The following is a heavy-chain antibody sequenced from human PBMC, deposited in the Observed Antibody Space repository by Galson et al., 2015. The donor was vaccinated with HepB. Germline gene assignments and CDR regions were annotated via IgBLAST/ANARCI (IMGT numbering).Heavy chain of an antibody. V-gene: IGHV3-30*01. J-gene: IGHJ5*02. CDR2: ISHDGRNK. D-gene: IGHD2/OR15-2a*01. Sequence: TLRLSCAASGFTFSYYAMHWVRQAPGKGLEWVADISHDGRNKYYADSVKGRFTISRDNSKNTLYLQMNSLNPEDTGVYYCADEGQSCNSVGCIDPWGQGTLVTVSS. CDR1: GFTFSYYA. CDR3: ADEGQSCNSVGCIDP.